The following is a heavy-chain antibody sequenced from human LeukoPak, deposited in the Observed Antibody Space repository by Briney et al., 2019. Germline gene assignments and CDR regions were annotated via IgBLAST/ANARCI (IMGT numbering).Heavy chain of an antibody. V-gene: IGHV4-4*07. CDR3: AGDSPLLGATDHFVY. D-gene: IGHD1-26*01. CDR1: GGSVSNYY. CDR2: IYTSGST. J-gene: IGHJ4*02. Sequence: SETLSLTCTVSGGSVSNYYWSWIRQPAGKGLEWIGRIYTSGSTNYNPSLKSRVTVSVDTSKNQFSLKLNSVTAADTAIYYCAGDSPLLGATDHFVYWGQGTLVTVSS.